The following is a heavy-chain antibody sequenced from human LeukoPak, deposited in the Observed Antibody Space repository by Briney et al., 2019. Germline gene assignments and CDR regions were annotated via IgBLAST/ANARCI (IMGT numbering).Heavy chain of an antibody. J-gene: IGHJ6*03. CDR2: INRSGST. CDR1: GGSYSDYY. V-gene: IGHV4-34*01. CDR3: ARVTTGYRCYYYYMDV. Sequence: SETLSLTCAVYGGSYSDYYWSWIRQPPGKGLEWIGEINRSGSTYYNPSLKRRVTISVDTSKNQFSLKLSSVTAADTAVYYCARVTTGYRCYYYYMDVWGKGTTVTVSS. D-gene: IGHD4-11*01.